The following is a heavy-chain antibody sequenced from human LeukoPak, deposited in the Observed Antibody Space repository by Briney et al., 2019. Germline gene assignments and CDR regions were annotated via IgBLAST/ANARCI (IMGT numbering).Heavy chain of an antibody. CDR3: AVIAAHYYYGMDV. D-gene: IGHD6-13*01. CDR2: IYYSGST. V-gene: IGHV4-61*01. CDR1: GGSVSSGSYY. J-gene: IGHJ6*02. Sequence: SETLSLTCTVSGGSVSSGSYYWSWIRQPPGKGLEWIGYIYYSGSTNYNPSLKSRVTISVDTSKNQFSLELSSVTAADTAVYYCAVIAAHYYYGMDVWGQGTTVTVSS.